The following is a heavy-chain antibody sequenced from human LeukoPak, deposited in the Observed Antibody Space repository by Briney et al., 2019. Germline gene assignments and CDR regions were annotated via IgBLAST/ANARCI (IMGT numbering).Heavy chain of an antibody. CDR2: ISGSGGST. D-gene: IGHD3-10*01. CDR3: ARDPDYYGSGSFVNDY. V-gene: IGHV3-23*01. CDR1: GFTFSSYA. Sequence: GGSLRLSCAASGFTFSSYAMSWVCQAPGKGLEWVSAISGSGGSTYYADSVKGRFTISRDNAKNSLYLQMNSLRDEDTAVYYCARDPDYYGSGSFVNDYWGQGTLVTVSS. J-gene: IGHJ4*02.